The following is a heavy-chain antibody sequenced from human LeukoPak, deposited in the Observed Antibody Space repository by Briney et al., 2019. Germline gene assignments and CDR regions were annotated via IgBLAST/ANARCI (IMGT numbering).Heavy chain of an antibody. Sequence: KSGGSLRLSCVASGFTFSSYSMNWVRQAPGKGLEWVSSISSSSSYIYYADSAKGRFTVSRDNAKNSLYLQMNSLRAEDTAVYYCARSAAYYDILTGYYDWFDPWGQGTLVTVSS. CDR1: GFTFSSYS. J-gene: IGHJ5*02. CDR3: ARSAAYYDILTGYYDWFDP. CDR2: ISSSSSYI. V-gene: IGHV3-21*01. D-gene: IGHD3-9*01.